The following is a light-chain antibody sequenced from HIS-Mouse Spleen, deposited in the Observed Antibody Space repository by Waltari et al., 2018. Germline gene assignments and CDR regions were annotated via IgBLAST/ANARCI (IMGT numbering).Light chain of an antibody. CDR1: QSVSSN. CDR2: GAS. Sequence: EIVMTQSPATLSVSPGERATLSCRASQSVSSNLAWYQQKPGQAPRLLFYGASTSATGIPARFSGSGSGTEFTLTISSLQSEDFAVYYCQQYNNWLYTFGQGTKLEIK. V-gene: IGKV3-15*01. CDR3: QQYNNWLYT. J-gene: IGKJ2*01.